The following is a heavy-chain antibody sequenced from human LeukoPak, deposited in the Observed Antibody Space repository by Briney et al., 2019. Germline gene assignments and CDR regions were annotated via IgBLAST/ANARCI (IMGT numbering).Heavy chain of an antibody. Sequence: PSETLSLTCTVSGGSISSHYWSWIRQPPGKGLEWIGYIYYSGSTNYKPSLKSRVTISVDTSKNQFSLKLSSVTAADTAVYYCASAPRGSNYEFDYWGQGTLVTVSS. CDR3: ASAPRGSNYEFDY. CDR1: GGSISSHY. V-gene: IGHV4-59*11. J-gene: IGHJ4*02. CDR2: IYYSGST. D-gene: IGHD4-11*01.